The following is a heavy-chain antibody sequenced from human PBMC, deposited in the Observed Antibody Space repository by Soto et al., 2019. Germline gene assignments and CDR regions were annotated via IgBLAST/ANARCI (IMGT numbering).Heavy chain of an antibody. V-gene: IGHV5-51*01. Sequence: GESLKISCKASGYSFTNYWIGWVRQMPGKGLEWMGIIYPGDSDTRYSPSFQGQVTISADKSISTAYLQWSSLKASDTAMYYCARHENPRSYYMDVWGKGTTVTVSS. CDR2: IYPGDSDT. CDR3: ARHENPRSYYMDV. CDR1: GYSFTNYW. J-gene: IGHJ6*03.